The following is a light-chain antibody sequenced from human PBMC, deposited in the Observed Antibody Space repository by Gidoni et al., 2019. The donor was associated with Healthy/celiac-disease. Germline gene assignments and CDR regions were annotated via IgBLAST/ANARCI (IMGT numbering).Light chain of an antibody. CDR2: AAS. V-gene: IGKV1-39*01. J-gene: IGKJ5*01. Sequence: DIQMTQSTSSLSASVGDRVTITCLANQSIRCFLNWYQQKPGKAPKLLNYAASSLQSGVPSRFSGSGSGTDFTLTISSLQPEDFATYYCQQSYSTPPNFGQGTRLEIK. CDR1: QSIRCF. CDR3: QQSYSTPPN.